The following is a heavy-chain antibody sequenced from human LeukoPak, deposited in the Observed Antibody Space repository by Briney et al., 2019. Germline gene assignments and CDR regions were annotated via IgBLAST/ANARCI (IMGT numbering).Heavy chain of an antibody. D-gene: IGHD2-2*01. J-gene: IGHJ6*02. V-gene: IGHV4-59*12. CDR2: IYYSGST. Sequence: SETLSLTCTVSGGSISSYYWSWIRQPPGKGLEWIGYIYYSGSTNYNPSLKSRVTISVDASKNQFSLKLSSVTAADTAVYYCARVGYCSSTSCYRYGMDVWGQGTTVTVSS. CDR3: ARVGYCSSTSCYRYGMDV. CDR1: GGSISSYY.